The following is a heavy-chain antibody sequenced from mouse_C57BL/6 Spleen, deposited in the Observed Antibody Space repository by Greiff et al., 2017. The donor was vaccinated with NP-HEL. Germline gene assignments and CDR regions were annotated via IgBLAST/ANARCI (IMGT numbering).Heavy chain of an antibody. V-gene: IGHV1-69*01. J-gene: IGHJ4*01. CDR2: IDPSDSYT. CDR3: ARHLSNYYAMDY. CDR1: GYTFTSYW. D-gene: IGHD2-5*01. Sequence: LVESGAELVMPGASVKLSCKASGYTFTSYWMHWVKQRPGQGLEWIGEIDPSDSYTNYNQKFKGKSTLTVDKSSSTAYMQLSSLTSEDSAVYYCARHLSNYYAMDYWGQGTSVTVSS.